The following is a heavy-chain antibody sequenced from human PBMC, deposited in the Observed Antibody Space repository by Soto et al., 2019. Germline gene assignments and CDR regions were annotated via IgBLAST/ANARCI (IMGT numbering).Heavy chain of an antibody. D-gene: IGHD3-3*01. CDR1: GFTFSSYA. V-gene: IGHV3-30-3*01. CDR3: ATETIRFLEWVLPPPPLDY. CDR2: ISYDGSNK. Sequence: PGGSLRLSCAASGFTFSSYAMHWVRQAPGKGLEWMAVISYDGSNKYYADSVKGRFTISRDNSKNTLYLQMNSLRAEDTAVYYCATETIRFLEWVLPPPPLDYWGQGTLVTVSA. J-gene: IGHJ4*02.